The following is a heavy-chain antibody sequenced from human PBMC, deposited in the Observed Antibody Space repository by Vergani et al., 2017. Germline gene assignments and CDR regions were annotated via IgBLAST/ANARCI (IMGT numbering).Heavy chain of an antibody. J-gene: IGHJ5*02. V-gene: IGHV1-69*01. Sequence: QVQLVQSGAEVKKPGSSVKVSCKASGGTFSSYAISWVRQAPGQGLEWMGGIIPIFGTANYAQKFQGRVTITADESTSTAYMGLSSLRSEDTAVYYCAREAGGYYYDSRGDPRDWFDPWGQGTLVTVSS. CDR2: IIPIFGTA. CDR1: GGTFSSYA. CDR3: AREAGGYYYDSRGDPRDWFDP. D-gene: IGHD3-22*01.